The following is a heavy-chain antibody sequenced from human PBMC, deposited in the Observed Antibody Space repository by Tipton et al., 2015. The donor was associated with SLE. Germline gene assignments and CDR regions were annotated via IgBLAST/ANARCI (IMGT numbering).Heavy chain of an antibody. Sequence: TLSLTCSVSGGSMTGSYWSWVRQPPGRGLEWIGSIYYSGDTHYNPSLNSRVTMSADTSKNQFSLRLSSVTAADSAVYYCARLDFADYEWYFDVWGRGTLITVSS. CDR2: IYYSGDT. CDR3: ARLDFADYEWYFDV. D-gene: IGHD4-17*01. V-gene: IGHV4-59*08. J-gene: IGHJ2*01. CDR1: GGSMTGSY.